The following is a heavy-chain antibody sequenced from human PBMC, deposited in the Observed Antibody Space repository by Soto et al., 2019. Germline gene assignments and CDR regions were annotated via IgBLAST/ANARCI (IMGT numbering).Heavy chain of an antibody. V-gene: IGHV3-23*01. CDR3: VAGGLGAPGYSYYGLDV. CDR2: ISGNGDNT. CDR1: RFTFRNYA. Sequence: GGSLRLSCAASRFTFRNYAMTWVRQAPGKGLEWVSSISGNGDNTYYANSVEGRFTVSRDKSKNPFYVQINSLKAEDTAVYYCVAGGLGAPGYSYYGLDVWGQGTTVTVSS. J-gene: IGHJ6*02. D-gene: IGHD6-13*01.